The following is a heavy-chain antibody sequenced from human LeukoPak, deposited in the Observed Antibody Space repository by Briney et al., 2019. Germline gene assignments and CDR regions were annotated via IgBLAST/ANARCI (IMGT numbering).Heavy chain of an antibody. CDR3: ASKGSGTTGWFDP. CDR1: GGSFSGYY. D-gene: IGHD1-7*01. Sequence: PSETLPLTCAVYGGSFSGYYWSWIRQPPGKGLEWIGEINHSGSTNYNPSLKSRVTISVDTSKNQFSLKLSSVTAADTAVYYCASKGSGTTGWFDPWGQGTLVTVSS. J-gene: IGHJ5*02. CDR2: INHSGST. V-gene: IGHV4-34*01.